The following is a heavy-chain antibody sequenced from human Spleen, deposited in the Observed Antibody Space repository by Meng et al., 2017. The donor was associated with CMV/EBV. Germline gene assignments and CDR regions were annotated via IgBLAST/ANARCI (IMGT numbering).Heavy chain of an antibody. CDR2: IKSKTDGGTT. CDR1: GFTFSNAW. V-gene: IGHV3-15*01. J-gene: IGHJ4*02. CDR3: TTDLEYYDFWSGYYGRYFDY. D-gene: IGHD3-3*01. Sequence: GESLKISCAASGFTFSNAWMSWVRQAPGKGLEWVGRIKSKTDGGTTDYAAPVKGRFTISRDDSKNTLYLQMNSLKTEDTAVYYCTTDLEYYDFWSGYYGRYFDYWGQGTLVTVS.